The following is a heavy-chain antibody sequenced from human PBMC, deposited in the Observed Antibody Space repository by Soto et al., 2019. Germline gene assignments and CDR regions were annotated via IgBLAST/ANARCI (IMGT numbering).Heavy chain of an antibody. Sequence: GGSLRLSCVASGLTVSGKKYVAWVRQAPGKGPEWVSSISSSGTYIYYADSVKGRFAISRDNANNVMYLQMDTLRAEDTAVYYCVRAGHVFDVHYYGMDLWGQGTTVTVSS. CDR2: ISSSGTYI. CDR3: VRAGHVFDVHYYGMDL. D-gene: IGHD3-10*01. CDR1: GLTVSGKKY. V-gene: IGHV3-21*01. J-gene: IGHJ6*02.